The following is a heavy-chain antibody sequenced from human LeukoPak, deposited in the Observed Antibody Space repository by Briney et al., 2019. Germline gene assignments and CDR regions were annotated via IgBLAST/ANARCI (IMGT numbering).Heavy chain of an antibody. D-gene: IGHD3-22*01. CDR2: ISGIDGST. CDR1: GFTFSSFA. Sequence: GGSLRLSYAASGFTFSSFAMSWVRQAPGKGLEWVSGISGIDGSTYYADSVKGRFTISRDNSKNTLYLQMNSLRAEDTAVYYCAREWASYDRSGYYPFDHWGQGTLVTVSS. V-gene: IGHV3-23*01. J-gene: IGHJ4*02. CDR3: AREWASYDRSGYYPFDH.